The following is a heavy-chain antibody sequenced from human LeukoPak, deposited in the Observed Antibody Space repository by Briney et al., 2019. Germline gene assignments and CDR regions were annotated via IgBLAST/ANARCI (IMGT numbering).Heavy chain of an antibody. V-gene: IGHV3-21*01. CDR3: ARDEQWLVALDAFDI. CDR1: GFTFSDAW. CDR2: ISSSSSYI. D-gene: IGHD6-19*01. Sequence: GGSLRLSCAASGFTFSDAWMSWVRQAPGKGLEWVSSISSSSSYIYYADSVKGRFTISRDNAKNSLYLQMNSLRAEDTAVYYCARDEQWLVALDAFDIWGQGTMVTVSS. J-gene: IGHJ3*02.